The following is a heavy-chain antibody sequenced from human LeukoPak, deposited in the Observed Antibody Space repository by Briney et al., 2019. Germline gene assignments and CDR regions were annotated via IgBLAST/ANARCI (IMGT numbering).Heavy chain of an antibody. J-gene: IGHJ4*02. D-gene: IGHD2-15*01. CDR2: IRGSGDST. Sequence: GGSLGLSCEASGFTFSSYAMSWVRQAPGKGLEWVSAIRGSGDSTYYGDSVKGRFTISRDNSKNTLYLQMNSLRAEDTAVYYCAGLSPYCSGGSCYGQDHLFDYWGQGTLVTVSS. V-gene: IGHV3-23*01. CDR1: GFTFSSYA. CDR3: AGLSPYCSGGSCYGQDHLFDY.